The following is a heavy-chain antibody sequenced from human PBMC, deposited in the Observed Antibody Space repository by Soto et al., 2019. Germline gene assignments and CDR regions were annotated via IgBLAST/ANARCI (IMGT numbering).Heavy chain of an antibody. V-gene: IGHV3-66*01. CDR3: AKEEGFCSGGTCFYYGLDV. Sequence: EVQLVESGGGMVQPGGSLRLSCAASGLIVSDKYMYWVRQAPGKGREWVSVVYRDGSAYYADSLKGKFTISRDSSRNTLYLQMNSLRADDTAVYYCAKEEGFCSGGTCFYYGLDVWGQGTTVTVSS. CDR1: GLIVSDKY. D-gene: IGHD2-15*01. CDR2: VYRDGSA. J-gene: IGHJ6*02.